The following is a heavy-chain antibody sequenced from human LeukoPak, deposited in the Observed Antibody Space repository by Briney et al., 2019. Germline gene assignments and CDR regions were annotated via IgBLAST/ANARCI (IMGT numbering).Heavy chain of an antibody. CDR3: ARVPSDVPNFDY. Sequence: SETLSLTCTVSGGSISSYYWSWIRQPPGKGLEWIGYIHYSGSTNYNPSLKSRVTISVDTSKNQFSLKLSSVTAADTAVYYCARVPSDVPNFDYWGQGTLVTVSS. CDR1: GGSISSYY. D-gene: IGHD2-2*01. V-gene: IGHV4-59*12. J-gene: IGHJ4*02. CDR2: IHYSGST.